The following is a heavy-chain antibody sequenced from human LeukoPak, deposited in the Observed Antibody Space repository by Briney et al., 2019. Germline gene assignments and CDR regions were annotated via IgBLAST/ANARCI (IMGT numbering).Heavy chain of an antibody. CDR3: AGKGPTMITFGGVIAPPFDY. Sequence: SETLSLTCAVSGYSISSDYYWGWIRQPPGKGLEWIGNIYHSGSTYYNPSLKSRVTISVDTSKNQFSLKLSSVTAADTAVYYCAGKGPTMITFGGVIAPPFDYWGQGTLVTVSS. J-gene: IGHJ4*02. D-gene: IGHD3-16*02. CDR1: GYSISSDYY. CDR2: IYHSGST. V-gene: IGHV4-38-2*01.